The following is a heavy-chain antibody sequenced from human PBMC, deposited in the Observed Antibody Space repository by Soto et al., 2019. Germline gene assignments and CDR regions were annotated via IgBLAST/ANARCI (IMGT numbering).Heavy chain of an antibody. V-gene: IGHV1-69*13. J-gene: IGHJ4*02. CDR1: GGTFSSYA. CDR2: IIPIFGTA. CDR3: ARGDYYDSSGYYGPGPY. Sequence: GASVTVSCQASGGTFSSYAISWVRQAPGQGLEWMGGIIPIFGTANYAQKFQGRVTITADESTSTAYMELSSLRSEDTAVYYCARGDYYDSSGYYGPGPYWGQGTLVTVSS. D-gene: IGHD3-22*01.